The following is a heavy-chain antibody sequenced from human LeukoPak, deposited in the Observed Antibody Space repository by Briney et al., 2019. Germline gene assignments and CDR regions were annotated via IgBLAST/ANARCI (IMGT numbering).Heavy chain of an antibody. D-gene: IGHD6-19*01. Sequence: PRGSLRPSCVVSELTLNSYSMNWVRQAPGKGLEWVSYFGWSGTTILYADSVRGRFTVSRDSAKNSLYLQMNSLRDEDSALYYCARDSGSGWSNDYWGQGTLVTVSS. CDR2: FGWSGTTI. V-gene: IGHV3-48*02. CDR1: ELTLNSYS. J-gene: IGHJ4*02. CDR3: ARDSGSGWSNDY.